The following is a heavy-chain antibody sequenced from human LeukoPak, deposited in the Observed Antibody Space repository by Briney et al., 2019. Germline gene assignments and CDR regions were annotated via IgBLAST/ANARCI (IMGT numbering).Heavy chain of an antibody. D-gene: IGHD3-22*01. J-gene: IGHJ4*02. CDR1: VFTFSNYA. CDR3: VKGTLGVSDYYNY. V-gene: IGHV3-64D*06. Sequence: GGSLRLSCSSSVFTFSNYAMHWVRQAPGKGLEYVSVISSDGGSTYYADSVKGRFTISRDNSKNTLYLQMSSLRAEDTAVYYCVKGTLGVSDYYNYCGQGTLVTVSS. CDR2: ISSDGGST.